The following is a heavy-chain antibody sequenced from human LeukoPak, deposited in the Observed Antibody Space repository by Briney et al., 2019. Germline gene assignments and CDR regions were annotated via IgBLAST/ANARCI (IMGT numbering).Heavy chain of an antibody. D-gene: IGHD4-17*01. CDR3: AKDRDYGDYLSIDY. CDR1: GSTFSSYG. J-gene: IGHJ4*02. V-gene: IGHV3-30*18. CDR2: ISYDGSNK. Sequence: PGGSLRLSCAASGSTFSSYGMHWVRQAPGKGLEWVAVISYDGSNKYYADSVKGRFTISRDNSKNTLYLQMNSLRAEDTAVYYCAKDRDYGDYLSIDYWGQGTLVTVSS.